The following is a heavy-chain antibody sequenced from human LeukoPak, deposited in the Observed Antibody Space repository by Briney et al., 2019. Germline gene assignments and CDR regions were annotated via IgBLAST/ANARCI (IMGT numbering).Heavy chain of an antibody. D-gene: IGHD6-6*01. Sequence: SETLSLTCTVSAGSISSSSYYWGWIREPPGKGLEWIGSIYYSGSTYYNPSLKSRVTISVDTSKNQFSLKLSSVTAADTAVYYCAGGHSSSSAFDYWGQGTLVTVSS. CDR3: AGGHSSSSAFDY. J-gene: IGHJ4*02. CDR2: IYYSGST. CDR1: AGSISSSSYY. V-gene: IGHV4-39*01.